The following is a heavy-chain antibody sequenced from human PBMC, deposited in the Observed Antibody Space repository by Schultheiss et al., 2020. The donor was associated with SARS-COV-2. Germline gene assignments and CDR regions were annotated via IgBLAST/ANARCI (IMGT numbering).Heavy chain of an antibody. CDR3: ASRRWLQLPFDY. CDR2: IKQDGSEK. V-gene: IGHV3-7*03. J-gene: IGHJ4*02. CDR1: GFTFSSYW. Sequence: GGSLRLSCEASGFTFSSYWMSWVRQAPGKGLEWVANIKQDGSEKYYVDSVKGRFTISRDNAKNSLYLQMNSLRAEDTAVYYCASRRWLQLPFDYWGQGTLVTVSS. D-gene: IGHD5-24*01.